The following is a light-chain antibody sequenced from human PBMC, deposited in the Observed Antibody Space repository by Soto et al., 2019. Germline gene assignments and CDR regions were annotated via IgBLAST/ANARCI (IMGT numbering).Light chain of an antibody. Sequence: IRMTQSPSTVSASXGDRVTITCRASQSISSYLAWYQQKTGXAPKLXIYDASSLASVVTSRFSGRGCGTEFILTISSLQPDDFATYYCQQYNSYWTFGQGTKVDI. CDR3: QQYNSYWT. CDR2: DAS. J-gene: IGKJ1*01. V-gene: IGKV1-5*01. CDR1: QSISSY.